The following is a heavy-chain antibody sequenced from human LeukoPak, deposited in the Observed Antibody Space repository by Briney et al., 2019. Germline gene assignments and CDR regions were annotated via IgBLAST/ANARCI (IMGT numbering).Heavy chain of an antibody. Sequence: GGSLRLSCAASGFAFSSYAMTWVRQAPGKGLEWVSALSDSGGITHYAGSVKGRFTISRGNSKNTLYLQMNSLRADDTAVYYCAKYLSVSTPFFDYWGQGTLVAVSS. CDR1: GFAFSSYA. D-gene: IGHD5/OR15-5a*01. V-gene: IGHV3-23*01. J-gene: IGHJ4*02. CDR3: AKYLSVSTPFFDY. CDR2: LSDSGGIT.